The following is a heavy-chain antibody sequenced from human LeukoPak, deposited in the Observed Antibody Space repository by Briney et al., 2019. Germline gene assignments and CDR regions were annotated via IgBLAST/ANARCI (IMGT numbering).Heavy chain of an antibody. V-gene: IGHV1-18*01. CDR1: NYTFSDYD. Sequence: ASVRVSCKASNYTFSDYDVTWVRQAPGQGLEWMGWVSKYTGNADYAPKFQGRVSMTTDTSTRTACMELRSLRPDDTAVYFCAREDDRSFGAYDCWGQGTLVTVS. J-gene: IGHJ4*02. CDR2: VSKYTGNA. CDR3: AREDDRSFGAYDC. D-gene: IGHD4-17*01.